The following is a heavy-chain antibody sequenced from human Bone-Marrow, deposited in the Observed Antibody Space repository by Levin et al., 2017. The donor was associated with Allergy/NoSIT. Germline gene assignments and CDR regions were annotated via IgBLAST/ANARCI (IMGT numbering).Heavy chain of an antibody. CDR2: ISGNSGKI. CDR3: ATRTTIAGVGFYFNS. D-gene: IGHD3-3*01. CDR1: GFTFEDYG. Sequence: SLKISCAASGFTFEDYGMHWVRQRPGKGLEWVSGISGNSGKIDYAESVRGRFSLSRDNAKNSLHLQMKNLRADDTGVYFCATRTTIAGVGFYFNSWGRGTRVIVSA. V-gene: IGHV3-9*01. J-gene: IGHJ4*02.